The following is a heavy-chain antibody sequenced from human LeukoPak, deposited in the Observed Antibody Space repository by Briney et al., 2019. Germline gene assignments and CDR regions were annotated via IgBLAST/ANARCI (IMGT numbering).Heavy chain of an antibody. CDR1: GFTFSSYG. D-gene: IGHD6-13*01. J-gene: IGHJ6*02. Sequence: GGSLRLSCAASGFTFSSYGMLWVRQAPGKGLEWVAVISYDGSNKYYADSVKGRFTISRDNSKNTLYLQMNSLRAEDTAVYYSAKEGSSPFGDYYYGMDVWGQGTTVTVSS. CDR2: ISYDGSNK. V-gene: IGHV3-30*18. CDR3: AKEGSSPFGDYYYGMDV.